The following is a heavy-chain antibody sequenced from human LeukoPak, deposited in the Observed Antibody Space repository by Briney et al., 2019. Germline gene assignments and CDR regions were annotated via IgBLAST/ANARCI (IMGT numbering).Heavy chain of an antibody. J-gene: IGHJ4*02. Sequence: GGSLRLSXAASGFTFSSYEMNWVRQAPGKGLEWVSYISSSGSTIYYADSVKGRFTISRDNAKNSLYLQMNSLRAEDTAVYYCASLLSRQGGYFDYWGQGTLVTVSS. CDR1: GFTFSSYE. CDR3: ASLLSRQGGYFDY. D-gene: IGHD6-6*01. CDR2: ISSSGSTI. V-gene: IGHV3-48*03.